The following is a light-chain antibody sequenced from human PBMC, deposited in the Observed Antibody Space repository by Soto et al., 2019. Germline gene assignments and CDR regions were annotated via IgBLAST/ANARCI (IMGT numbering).Light chain of an antibody. CDR1: SSDVGGFNY. CDR3: SSYTSNNALYV. CDR2: EVS. J-gene: IGLJ1*01. V-gene: IGLV2-14*01. Sequence: QSALTQPASVSGSPGQSITISCTGTSSDVGGFNYVSWYQQHPGKAPKLMIDEVSNRPSGVSNRFSGSQSGNTASLTISGLQAEDEADYYCSSYTSNNALYVFGTGTKVTVL.